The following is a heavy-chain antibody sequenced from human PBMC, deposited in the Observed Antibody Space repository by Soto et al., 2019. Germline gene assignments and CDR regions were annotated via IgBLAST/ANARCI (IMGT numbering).Heavy chain of an antibody. CDR1: GFSFSSYW. Sequence: EVQLVESGGGLVQPGGSLRLSCAASGFSFSSYWMSWVRQAPGKGLEWVANIKQDGSEKQYVDFVKGRFTISRDNAKNSLYLQMNSLRDEDTAVYYCGIVRRSDPDDYWGQGTLVTVSS. V-gene: IGHV3-7*01. CDR3: GIVRRSDPDDY. D-gene: IGHD2-15*01. CDR2: IKQDGSEK. J-gene: IGHJ4*02.